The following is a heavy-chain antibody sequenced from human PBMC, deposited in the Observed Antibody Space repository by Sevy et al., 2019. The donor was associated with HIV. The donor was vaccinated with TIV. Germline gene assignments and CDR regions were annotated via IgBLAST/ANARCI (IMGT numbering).Heavy chain of an antibody. D-gene: IGHD3-22*01. J-gene: IGHJ4*02. CDR2: IYTSENI. Sequence: SETLSLTCNVSGGTLSSEYGSWIRQPAGKGLEWIVRIYTSENINYNPALKSRVTMSIETSKNQLSLKLTSVTVADTAVYYCPREFFYDSTDYYWPEYYFDNWGQGTLVTVSS. V-gene: IGHV4-4*07. CDR3: PREFFYDSTDYYWPEYYFDN. CDR1: GGTLSSEY.